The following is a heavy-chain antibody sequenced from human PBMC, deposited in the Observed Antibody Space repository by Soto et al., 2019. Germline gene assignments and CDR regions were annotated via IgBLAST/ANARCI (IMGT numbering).Heavy chain of an antibody. J-gene: IGHJ4*02. CDR3: AKDVTPYDILTGYEMGDY. D-gene: IGHD3-9*01. CDR1: GFTFSSYG. V-gene: IGHV3-30*18. CDR2: ISYDGSNK. Sequence: GGSLRLSCAASGFTFSSYGMHWVRQAPGKGLEWVAVISYDGSNKYFADSVKGRFTISRDNSKNTLYLQMNSLRAEDTAVYYCAKDVTPYDILTGYEMGDYWGQGTLVTVSS.